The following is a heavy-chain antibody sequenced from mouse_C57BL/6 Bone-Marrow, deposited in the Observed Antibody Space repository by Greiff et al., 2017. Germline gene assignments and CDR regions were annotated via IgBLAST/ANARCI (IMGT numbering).Heavy chain of an antibody. CDR2: MHPNGGSP. CDR3: ARSYDYDDYTMYY. CDR1: GYTFTNYW. V-gene: IGHV1-64*01. Sequence: QVQLQQPGAELVKPGASVKLSCKASGYTFTNYWMHWVKQRPGQGLEWIGMMHPNGGSPDYNEKFKSEATLSVDKSSRTAYMELSSLTSEDSAVYYCARSYDYDDYTMYYWGQGTSVTVSS. J-gene: IGHJ4*01. D-gene: IGHD2-4*01.